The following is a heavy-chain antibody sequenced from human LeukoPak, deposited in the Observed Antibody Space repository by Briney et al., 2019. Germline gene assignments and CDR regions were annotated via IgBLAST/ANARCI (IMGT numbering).Heavy chain of an antibody. CDR3: AKIPSLRSTSYYFDD. V-gene: IGHV3-23*01. Sequence: PGGSLRLSCAASGFTFSSYAMSWVRQAPGKGLEWVSAISGSGGSTYYADSVKGLFTISRDNSKNTLYLQMNSLRAEDTAVYYCAKIPSLRSTSYYFDDWGQGTLVTVSS. J-gene: IGHJ4*02. D-gene: IGHD6-6*01. CDR1: GFTFSSYA. CDR2: ISGSGGST.